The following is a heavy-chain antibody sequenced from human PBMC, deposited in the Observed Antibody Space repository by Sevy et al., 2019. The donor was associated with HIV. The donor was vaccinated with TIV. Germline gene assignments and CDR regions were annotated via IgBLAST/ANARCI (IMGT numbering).Heavy chain of an antibody. CDR1: GFTFSSYA. Sequence: GGSLRLSCAASGFTFSSYAMHWVRQAPGKGLEWVEVISYDGSNKYYADSVKGRFTISRDNSKNTLYLQMNSLRAEDTAVYYCARGGGYYGSGSYLDYWGQGTLVTVSS. CDR3: ARGGGYYGSGSYLDY. V-gene: IGHV3-30-3*01. CDR2: ISYDGSNK. D-gene: IGHD3-10*01. J-gene: IGHJ4*02.